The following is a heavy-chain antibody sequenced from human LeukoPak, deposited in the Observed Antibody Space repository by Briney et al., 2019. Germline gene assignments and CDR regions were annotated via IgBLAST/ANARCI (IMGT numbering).Heavy chain of an antibody. CDR3: ARDARVTRSSHFDY. D-gene: IGHD4-23*01. CDR1: GFTFSGYS. CDR2: ISGSSSYI. Sequence: GGSLRLSCAASGFTFSGYSMNWVRQAPGKGLEWVSSISGSSSYIYYADSVKGRFTISRDNAKNSLYLQMNSLRAEDTAVYYCARDARVTRSSHFDYWGQGTLVTVSS. V-gene: IGHV3-21*01. J-gene: IGHJ4*02.